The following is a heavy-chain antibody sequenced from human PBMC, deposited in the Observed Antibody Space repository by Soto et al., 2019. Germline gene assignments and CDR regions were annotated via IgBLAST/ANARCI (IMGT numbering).Heavy chain of an antibody. D-gene: IGHD4-17*01. Sequence: ASETLSLTCTVSGGSISSGGYYWSWIRQHPGKGLEWIGYIYYSGSTYYNPSLKSRVTISVDTSKNQFSLKLSSVTAADTAVYYCARVSSPRDYGDYDYWGQGTLVTVSS. CDR1: GGSISSGGYY. CDR3: ARVSSPRDYGDYDY. CDR2: IYYSGST. V-gene: IGHV4-31*03. J-gene: IGHJ4*02.